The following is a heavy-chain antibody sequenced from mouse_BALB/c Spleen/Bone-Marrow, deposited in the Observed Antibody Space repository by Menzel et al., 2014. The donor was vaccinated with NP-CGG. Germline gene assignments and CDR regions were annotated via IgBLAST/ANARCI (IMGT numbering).Heavy chain of an antibody. Sequence: VQGVESGTEPVRPGTSVKISCKASGYAFTNYWLGWGKQRPGHGLEGIGDNYPGSGNTYYNEKFKGKVTLTADKSSSTAYMQLSGLTSEDSAVYFCTRRRSLDYWGQGTTLTVSS. CDR3: TRRRSLDY. CDR1: GYAFTNYW. V-gene: IGHV1-63*01. CDR2: NYPGSGNT. J-gene: IGHJ2*01.